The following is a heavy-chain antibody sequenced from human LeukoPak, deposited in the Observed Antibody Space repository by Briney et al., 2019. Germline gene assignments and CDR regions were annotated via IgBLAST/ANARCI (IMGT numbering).Heavy chain of an antibody. Sequence: GGSLRLSCAASGFTFSSYSMNWVRQAPGKGLEWVSYISRSSRTIYYADSVKGRFTISRDNSKNTLYLQMSSLRADDTAVYYCAKDLNEGVDPYYYGSGSYFYWGQGTLVTVSS. J-gene: IGHJ4*02. CDR1: GFTFSSYS. V-gene: IGHV3-48*01. CDR2: ISRSSRTI. D-gene: IGHD3-10*01. CDR3: AKDLNEGVDPYYYGSGSYFY.